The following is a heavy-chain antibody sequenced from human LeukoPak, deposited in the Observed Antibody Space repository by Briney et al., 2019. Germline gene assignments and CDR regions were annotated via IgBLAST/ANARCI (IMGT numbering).Heavy chain of an antibody. CDR3: ARDALIPYCSSTSCWGGYYYYMDV. Sequence: PGGSLRLSCAASGFTFSSYSMNWVRQAPGKGLEWVSYISSSSSTIYYADSVKGRFTISRDNAKNSLYLQMNSLRAEDTAVYYCARDALIPYCSSTSCWGGYYYYMDVWGKGTTVTVSS. V-gene: IGHV3-48*01. CDR2: ISSSSSTI. J-gene: IGHJ6*03. CDR1: GFTFSSYS. D-gene: IGHD2-2*01.